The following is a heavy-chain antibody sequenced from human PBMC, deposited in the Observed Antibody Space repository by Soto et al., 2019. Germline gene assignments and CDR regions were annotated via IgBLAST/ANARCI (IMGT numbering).Heavy chain of an antibody. J-gene: IGHJ4*02. Sequence: QVQLQQWGAGLLKPSETLSLTCAVYGGSFSGYYWSWIRQPPGKGLEWIVEINHSGNFNYNPSLKSRVTISVDTSKNQFSLKRRSVTAADTAIYYCARGNGMLLAVQGDAPDKYYLDSWSQGTLVTVSS. V-gene: IGHV4-34*02. CDR1: GGSFSGYY. D-gene: IGHD2-8*01. CDR2: INHSGNF. CDR3: ARGNGMLLAVQGDAPDKYYLDS.